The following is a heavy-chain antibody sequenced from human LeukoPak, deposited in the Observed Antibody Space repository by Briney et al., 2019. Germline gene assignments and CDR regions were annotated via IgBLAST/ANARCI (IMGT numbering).Heavy chain of an antibody. CDR1: GGSISSYY. J-gene: IGHJ4*02. V-gene: IGHV4-59*01. D-gene: IGHD1-26*01. CDR3: ARGSMSEREPDFVY. Sequence: SETLSLTCTVSGGSISSYYWSWIRQPPGKGLEWIGYVFYTGSTNYNPSLKSRVTMSVDSSKNQFSLELNSVTAADTAVYYCARGSMSEREPDFVYWGQGTLVTVSS. CDR2: VFYTGST.